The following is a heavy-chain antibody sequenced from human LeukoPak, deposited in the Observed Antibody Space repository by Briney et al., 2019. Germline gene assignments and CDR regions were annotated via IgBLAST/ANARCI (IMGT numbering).Heavy chain of an antibody. D-gene: IGHD6-19*01. Sequence: SETLSLTCSVSGDSISLGFYYWGWIRQPPGKALEWIGSVYYSGTTSYNPSLKSRVTISVDMSKNHFSLRLRSVTAADTAMHYCARGTLYRGWSYYLDFWGQGSQVTVSS. V-gene: IGHV4-39*07. CDR2: VYYSGTT. CDR1: GDSISLGFYY. CDR3: ARGTLYRGWSYYLDF. J-gene: IGHJ4*02.